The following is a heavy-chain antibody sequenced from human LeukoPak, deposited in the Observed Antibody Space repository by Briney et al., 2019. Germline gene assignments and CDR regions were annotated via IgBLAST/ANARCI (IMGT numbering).Heavy chain of an antibody. D-gene: IGHD3-9*01. CDR3: ARLTGYSSESWFDP. V-gene: IGHV4-59*01. J-gene: IGHJ5*02. CDR2: IYYSGST. Sequence: SETLSLTCTVSGGSISSYYWGWIRQPPGKGLEWIGYIYYSGSTNYKSSLKSRVTISVDTSKNQFFLKLSSVTAADTAVYYCARLTGYSSESWFDPWGQGTLVTVSS. CDR1: GGSISSYY.